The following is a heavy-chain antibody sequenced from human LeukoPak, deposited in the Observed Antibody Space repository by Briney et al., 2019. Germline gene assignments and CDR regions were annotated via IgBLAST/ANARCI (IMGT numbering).Heavy chain of an antibody. CDR3: ARDMIGGIPDYIDY. D-gene: IGHD3-16*01. CDR1: GFSFSSFT. Sequence: GGSLRLSCGASGFSFSSFTMNWVRQTPGKGLELVAYISGGSTTIHYADSVKGRFTISRDNSRSTLYLQMNSLRLEDTAVYFCARDMIGGIPDYIDYWGQGTLVTLSS. J-gene: IGHJ4*02. V-gene: IGHV3-48*01. CDR2: ISGGSTTI.